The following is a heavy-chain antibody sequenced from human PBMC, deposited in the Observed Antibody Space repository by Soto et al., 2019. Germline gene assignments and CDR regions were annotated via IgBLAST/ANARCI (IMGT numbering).Heavy chain of an antibody. CDR3: ARDSGVVVPAAKYYYCGMDV. D-gene: IGHD2-2*01. V-gene: IGHV4-59*01. CDR2: IYYSGST. CDR1: GGSISSYY. Sequence: SETLSLTCTVSGGSISSYYWSWIRQPPGKGLEWIGYIYYSGSTNYNPSLKSRVTISVDTSKNQFPLKLSSVTAADTAVYYCARDSGVVVPAAKYYYCGMDVWGQGTTVTVSS. J-gene: IGHJ6*02.